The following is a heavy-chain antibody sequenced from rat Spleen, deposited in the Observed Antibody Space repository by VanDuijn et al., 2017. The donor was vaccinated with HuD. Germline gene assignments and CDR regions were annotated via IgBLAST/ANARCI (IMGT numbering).Heavy chain of an antibody. V-gene: IGHV2-1*01. J-gene: IGHJ2*01. CDR2: IWSGGST. CDR1: GFSLTSNS. D-gene: IGHD5-1*01. CDR3: ARSLGS. Sequence: QVQLKESGPGLVQPSQTLSLTCTVSGFSLTSNSVSWVRHPPGKGLEWMGAIWSGGSTDYNSALKSRLSISRDTSKSQVFLKMNSLQTEDTAMYFCARSLGSWGQGVMVTVSS.